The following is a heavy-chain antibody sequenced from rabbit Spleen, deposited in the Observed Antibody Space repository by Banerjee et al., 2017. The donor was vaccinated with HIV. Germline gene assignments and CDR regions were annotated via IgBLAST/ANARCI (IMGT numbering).Heavy chain of an antibody. V-gene: IGHV1S40*01. Sequence: QSLEESGGDLVKPGASLTLTCIASGVSFSGDSYMCWVRQAPGKGLEWIACIDTGSSGFTYFATWAKGRFTCSKTSSTTVTLQMTRLTAADTATYFCARDTSSIFSSYGMDLWGQGTLVTVS. CDR2: IDTGSSGFT. CDR3: ARDTSSIFSSYGMDL. J-gene: IGHJ6*01. D-gene: IGHD1-1*01. CDR1: GVSFSGDSY.